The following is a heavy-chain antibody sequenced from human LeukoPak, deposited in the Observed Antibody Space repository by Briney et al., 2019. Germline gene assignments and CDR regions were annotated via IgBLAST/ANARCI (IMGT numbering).Heavy chain of an antibody. D-gene: IGHD3-10*01. Sequence: SETLSLTCTVSGGSISSGDYYWSWIRQPPGKGLEWIGYIYYSGSTYYNPSLKSRVTISVDTSKNQFSLKLSSVTAADTAVYYCARSGGSQTRRGWFDPWGQGTLVTVSS. V-gene: IGHV4-30-4*01. CDR1: GGSISSGDYY. CDR2: IYYSGST. CDR3: ARSGGSQTRRGWFDP. J-gene: IGHJ5*02.